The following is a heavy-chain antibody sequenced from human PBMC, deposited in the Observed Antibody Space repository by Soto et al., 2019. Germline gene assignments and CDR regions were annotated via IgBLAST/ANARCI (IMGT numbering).Heavy chain of an antibody. CDR3: ARDRTMVRGVIKAFDI. CDR1: GDTVTSYG. J-gene: IGHJ3*02. CDR2: ISAYNGNT. V-gene: IGHV1-18*01. Sequence: GAXGKVSCKASGDTVTSYGSSGARQAPGQGREGMGWISAYNGNTNYAQKLQGRGSRTTDTATSTAHMELRSLRSHATAVYYCARDRTMVRGVIKAFDIWG. D-gene: IGHD3-10*01.